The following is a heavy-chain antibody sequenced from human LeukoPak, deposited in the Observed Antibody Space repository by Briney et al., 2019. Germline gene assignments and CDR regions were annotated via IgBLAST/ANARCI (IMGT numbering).Heavy chain of an antibody. J-gene: IGHJ6*02. Sequence: PSETLSPTCAVYGGSFSGYYWSWIRQPPGKGLEWIGEINHSGSTNYNPSLKSRVTISVDTSKNQFSLKLSSVTAADTAVYYCARAAYYGHYYYYGVDVWGQGTTVTVSS. D-gene: IGHD3-10*01. CDR1: GGSFSGYY. CDR2: INHSGST. V-gene: IGHV4-34*01. CDR3: ARAAYYGHYYYYGVDV.